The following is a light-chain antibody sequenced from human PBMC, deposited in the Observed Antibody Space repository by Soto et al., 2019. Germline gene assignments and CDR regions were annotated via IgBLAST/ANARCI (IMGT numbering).Light chain of an antibody. V-gene: IGKV1-33*01. CDR3: QQYDNLPFT. J-gene: IGKJ3*01. CDR1: QGIRNY. CDR2: DAS. Sequence: DIQRTQSPSSLSAPVGDRGTITCRASQGIRNYLHWYQQKPGKAPKLLIYDASNLETGVPSRLSGSGSGTDFTFTISSLQPEDIATYYCQQYDNLPFTFGPGTQVDIK.